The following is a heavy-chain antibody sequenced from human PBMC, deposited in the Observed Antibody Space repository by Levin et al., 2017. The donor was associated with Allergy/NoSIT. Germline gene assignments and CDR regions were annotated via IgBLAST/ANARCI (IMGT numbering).Heavy chain of an antibody. Sequence: GGSLRLSCTTTRITFSNYAMSWVRQASGKGLEWVSGISGSGDRTYHADSVKGRFTISRDNSKSTLYLQMNSLSAEDTAVYYCASRYFSPNPGGMDVWGQGTTVTVSS. CDR3: ASRYFSPNPGGMDV. CDR2: ISGSGDRT. D-gene: IGHD1-14*01. V-gene: IGHV3-23*01. J-gene: IGHJ6*02. CDR1: RITFSNYA.